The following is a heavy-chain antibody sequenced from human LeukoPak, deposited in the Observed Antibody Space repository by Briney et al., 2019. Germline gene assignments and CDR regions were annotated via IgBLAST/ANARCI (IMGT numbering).Heavy chain of an antibody. J-gene: IGHJ3*02. Sequence: PGGSLRLSCAASGFTFDDYAMHWVRQAPGKGLEWVSCISWNSGSIGYADSVKGRFTISRDNAKNSLYLQMNSLRAEDTALYYCAKDMSYGSGKGAFDIWGQGTMVTVSS. CDR2: ISWNSGSI. CDR1: GFTFDDYA. D-gene: IGHD3-10*01. CDR3: AKDMSYGSGKGAFDI. V-gene: IGHV3-9*01.